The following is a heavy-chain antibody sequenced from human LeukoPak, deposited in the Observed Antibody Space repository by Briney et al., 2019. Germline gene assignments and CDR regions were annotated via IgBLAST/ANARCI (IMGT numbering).Heavy chain of an antibody. Sequence: GSSVKVSCKASGAPFSSSAISWVRQAPGQGLEWMGRTTPISGIGNNDQKFQGRVTITADKSTSKAYMELNSLRPEDTAVYYCASLGTRPPYYYYGMDVWGQGTMVTVSS. CDR3: ASLGTRPPYYYYGMDV. J-gene: IGHJ6*02. CDR1: GAPFSSSA. CDR2: TTPISGIG. V-gene: IGHV1-69*04. D-gene: IGHD3-16*01.